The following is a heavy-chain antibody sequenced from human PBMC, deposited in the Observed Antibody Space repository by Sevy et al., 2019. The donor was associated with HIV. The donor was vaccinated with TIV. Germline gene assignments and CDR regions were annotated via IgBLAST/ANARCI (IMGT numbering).Heavy chain of an antibody. CDR2: INHSGST. Sequence: TLSLTCAVYGGSFSGYYWSWIRQPPGKGLEWIGEINHSGSTNYNPSLKSRVTISVDTSKNQFSLKLSSVTAADTAVYYCARGGRIRRGIDPWGQGTLVTVSS. CDR1: GGSFSGYY. D-gene: IGHD2-21*01. CDR3: ARGGRIRRGIDP. J-gene: IGHJ5*02. V-gene: IGHV4-34*01.